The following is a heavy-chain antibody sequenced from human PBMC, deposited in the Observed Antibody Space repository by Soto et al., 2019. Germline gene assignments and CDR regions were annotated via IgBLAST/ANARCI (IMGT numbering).Heavy chain of an antibody. D-gene: IGHD3-3*01. V-gene: IGHV4-39*01. CDR3: ARQRVLWSGFPSYFDY. J-gene: IGHJ4*02. CDR1: GGSIAGRGYC. CDR2: ISYSGTT. Sequence: SETLSLTCTVSGGSIAGRGYCWGWIRQPPGKGLEWIGSISYSGTTHYNPSLKSRVTISVDTSKNQFSLNLSSVTAADTAVYYCARQRVLWSGFPSYFDYWGQGTLVTVSS.